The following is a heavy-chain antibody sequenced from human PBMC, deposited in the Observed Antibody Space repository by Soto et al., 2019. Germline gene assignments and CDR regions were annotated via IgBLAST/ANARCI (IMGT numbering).Heavy chain of an antibody. CDR2: IIPIFGTA. Sequence: ASVKVSCKASGGTFSSYAISWVRQAPGQGLEWMGGIIPIFGTANYAQKFQGRVTITADKSTSTAYMELSSLRYEDTAVDYCARSVPIAAAHYYYYGMDVWGQGTTVTVSS. CDR1: GGTFSSYA. J-gene: IGHJ6*02. CDR3: ARSVPIAAAHYYYYGMDV. D-gene: IGHD6-13*01. V-gene: IGHV1-69*06.